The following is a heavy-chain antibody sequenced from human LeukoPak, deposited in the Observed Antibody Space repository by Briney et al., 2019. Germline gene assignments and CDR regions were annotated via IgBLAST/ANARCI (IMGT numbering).Heavy chain of an antibody. CDR3: ARSKRPMVRGVKGDWFDP. D-gene: IGHD3-10*01. CDR1: GYTFTSYD. J-gene: IGHJ5*02. CDR2: MNPNSGNT. Sequence: ASVTVSCKASGYTFTSYDINWVRQATGQGLEWMGWMNPNSGNTGYAQKFQGRVTMTRNTSISTAYMELSSLRSEDTAVYYCARSKRPMVRGVKGDWFDPWGQGTLVTVSS. V-gene: IGHV1-8*01.